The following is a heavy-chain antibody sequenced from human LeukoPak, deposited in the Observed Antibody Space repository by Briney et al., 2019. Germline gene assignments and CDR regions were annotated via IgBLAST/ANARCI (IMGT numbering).Heavy chain of an antibody. CDR1: GFTVSSNY. D-gene: IGHD6-13*01. CDR3: ARGPAAAGNDY. V-gene: IGHV3-53*01. Sequence: GGSLRLSCAASGFTVSSNYMSWVRQAPGKGLEWVSVIYSGGSTYYADSVKGRFTTSRDNSKNTLYLQMNSLRAEDTAVYYCARGPAAAGNDYWGQGTLVTVSS. CDR2: IYSGGST. J-gene: IGHJ4*02.